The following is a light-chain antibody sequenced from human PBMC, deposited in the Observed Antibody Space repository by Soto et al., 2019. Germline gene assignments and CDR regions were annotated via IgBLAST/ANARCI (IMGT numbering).Light chain of an antibody. CDR3: QQRHNWPIT. V-gene: IGKV3-11*01. Sequence: IELTQSPATLSLSPGERATLSCRASETIRNLLAWYQQRPGQAPRILIYDAFSRAPGISARFSGGGSGTDFTLTISSLEPEDVGVYYCQQRHNWPITLGQGTRLEI. CDR2: DAF. J-gene: IGKJ5*01. CDR1: ETIRNL.